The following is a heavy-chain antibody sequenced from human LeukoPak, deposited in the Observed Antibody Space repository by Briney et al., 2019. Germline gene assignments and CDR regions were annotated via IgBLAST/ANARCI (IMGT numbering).Heavy chain of an antibody. J-gene: IGHJ4*02. Sequence: GGSLRLSCAASGFTFSSYEMNWVRQAPGKGLEWVSYISSSGSTIYYADSVKGRFTISRDNSKNTLFMQMNSLRPEDTAVYYCAKDKSIAVAGTSDYFDNWGQGTLVTVSS. D-gene: IGHD6-19*01. CDR1: GFTFSSYE. CDR3: AKDKSIAVAGTSDYFDN. V-gene: IGHV3-48*03. CDR2: ISSSGSTI.